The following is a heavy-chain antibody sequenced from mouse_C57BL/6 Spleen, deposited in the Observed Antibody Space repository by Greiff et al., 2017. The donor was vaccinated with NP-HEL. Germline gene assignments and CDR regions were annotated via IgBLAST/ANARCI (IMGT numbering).Heavy chain of an antibody. Sequence: VQLKESGAELVRPGASVKLSCTASGFNIKDDYMHWVKQRPEQGLEWIGWIDPENGDTEYASKFQGKATITADTSSNTAYLQLSSLTSEDTAVYYCTSYDGYSSFAYWGQGTLVTVSA. D-gene: IGHD2-3*01. CDR1: GFNIKDDY. V-gene: IGHV14-4*01. J-gene: IGHJ3*01. CDR3: TSYDGYSSFAY. CDR2: IDPENGDT.